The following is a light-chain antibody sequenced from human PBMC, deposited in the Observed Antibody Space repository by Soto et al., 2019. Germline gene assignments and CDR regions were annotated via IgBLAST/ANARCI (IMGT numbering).Light chain of an antibody. CDR2: DNN. Sequence: QSVLTQPPSVSAAPGQKVAISCSGSSSNIGNNVVSWYQQLPGTAPKLVIYDNNERPSGIPDRFSGSKSGTSATLGITGLQTGDEADYYCGTWDSSLSAYVFGAGTKVTVL. CDR3: GTWDSSLSAYV. J-gene: IGLJ1*01. V-gene: IGLV1-51*01. CDR1: SSNIGNNV.